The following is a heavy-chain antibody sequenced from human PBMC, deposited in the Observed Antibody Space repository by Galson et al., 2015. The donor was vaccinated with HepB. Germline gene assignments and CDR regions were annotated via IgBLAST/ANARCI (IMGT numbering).Heavy chain of an antibody. V-gene: IGHV5-51*03. CDR1: GYSFINKW. CDR3: AMQVSSAFQF. CDR2: MHPGDSNI. Sequence: QSGAEVKKPGESLKISCKGSGYSFINKWIGWVRQMPGKGLEWMGVMHPGDSNIRYGPSFEGHVTISVDKSISTAYLQWSSLEASNTARYYCAMQVSSAFQFWGQGTLVTVPS. D-gene: IGHD2/OR15-2a*01. J-gene: IGHJ4*02.